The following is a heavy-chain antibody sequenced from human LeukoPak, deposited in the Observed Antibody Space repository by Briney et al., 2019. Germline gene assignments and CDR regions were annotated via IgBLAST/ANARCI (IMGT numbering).Heavy chain of an antibody. Sequence: ASVNVSCKASGYTFTSYDINWVRQATGQGLEWMGWMNPNSGNTGYAQKFQGRVTMTRNTSISTAYMELSSLRSEDTAVYYCARGLGTEGYCSGGSCYEDNWFDPWGQGTLVTVSS. J-gene: IGHJ5*02. D-gene: IGHD2-15*01. V-gene: IGHV1-8*01. CDR3: ARGLGTEGYCSGGSCYEDNWFDP. CDR1: GYTFTSYD. CDR2: MNPNSGNT.